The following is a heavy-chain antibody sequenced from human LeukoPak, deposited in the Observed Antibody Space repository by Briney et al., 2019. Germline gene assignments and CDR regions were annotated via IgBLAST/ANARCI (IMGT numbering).Heavy chain of an antibody. D-gene: IGHD3-9*01. J-gene: IGHJ4*02. CDR2: IRYDGSNK. V-gene: IGHV3-30*02. CDR3: AKDRYFAVYYFDY. Sequence: PGGSLRLSCAASGFTFSSYVMSWVRQAPGKGLEWVAFIRYDGSNKYYADSVKGRFTISRDNSKNTLYLQMNSLRAEDTAVYYCAKDRYFAVYYFDYWGQGTLVTVSS. CDR1: GFTFSSYV.